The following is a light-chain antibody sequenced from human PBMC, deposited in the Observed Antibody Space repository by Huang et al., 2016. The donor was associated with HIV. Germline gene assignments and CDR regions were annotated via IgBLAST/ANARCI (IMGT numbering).Light chain of an antibody. J-gene: IGKJ2*01. CDR2: AAS. Sequence: IQLTQSPSSRSASVGDRVTITCRASQGISSYLAWYQQKPGKAPKLLIYAASTLQSGVPARFSGSGSGTEFTLTISSLQPEDFAIYYCQQLNSYPNTFGQGTKLEIK. V-gene: IGKV1-9*01. CDR3: QQLNSYPNT. CDR1: QGISSY.